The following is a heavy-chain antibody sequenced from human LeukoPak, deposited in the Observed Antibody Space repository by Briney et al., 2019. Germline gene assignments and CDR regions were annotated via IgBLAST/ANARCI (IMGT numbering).Heavy chain of an antibody. CDR2: IYPGDSDT. V-gene: IGHV5-51*01. CDR3: ARIPGYSYGYLYYYYMDV. J-gene: IGHJ6*03. CDR1: GSRFTSYW. Sequence: ESLKISGKGSGSRFTSYWIGWVRQMPGKGLEGMGIIYPGDSDTRYSPSFQGQVTISADKSISTAYLQWRSLKASDTAMYYCARIPGYSYGYLYYYYMDVWGKGTTVTVSS. D-gene: IGHD5-18*01.